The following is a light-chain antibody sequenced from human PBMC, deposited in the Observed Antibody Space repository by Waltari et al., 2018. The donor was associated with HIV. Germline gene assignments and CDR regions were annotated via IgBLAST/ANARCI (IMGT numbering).Light chain of an antibody. CDR3: SSWTSSTTLV. V-gene: IGLV2-14*01. J-gene: IGLJ1*01. Sequence: GSYDFVSWYQQYPGKAPRLIISDVRNRPSGISSRFSGSKYGYTASLTISGLRAEDEADYFCSSWTSSTTLVFGTGTKVTVL. CDR2: DVR. CDR1: GSYDF.